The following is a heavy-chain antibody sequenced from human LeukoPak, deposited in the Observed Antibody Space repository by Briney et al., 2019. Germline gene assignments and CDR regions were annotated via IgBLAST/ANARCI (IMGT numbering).Heavy chain of an antibody. D-gene: IGHD3-22*01. J-gene: IGHJ3*02. CDR3: AKDYYYDSSGYYYGDAFDI. CDR2: ISGSGGTT. Sequence: GGSLRRSCAASGFTFSAYAMAWVRQAPGKGLEWVSTISGSGGTTYPADSVRGRFTISRDTCKNILYLQVNSPKAGDTAVYYCAKDYYYDSSGYYYGDAFDIWGQGTMVTVSS. CDR1: GFTFSAYA. V-gene: IGHV3-23*01.